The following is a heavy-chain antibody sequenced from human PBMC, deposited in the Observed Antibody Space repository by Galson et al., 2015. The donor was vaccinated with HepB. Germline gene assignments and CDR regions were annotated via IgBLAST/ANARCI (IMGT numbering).Heavy chain of an antibody. D-gene: IGHD4-17*01. Sequence: TLSLTCAVSGGSISSGGYSWSWIRQPPGKGLEWIGYIYHSGSTYYNPSLKSRVTISVDRSKNQFSLKLSSVTAADTAVYYCARGGGYYGDYRKYYYYYYMDVWGKGTTVTVSS. V-gene: IGHV4-30-2*01. CDR1: GGSISSGGYS. J-gene: IGHJ6*03. CDR2: IYHSGST. CDR3: ARGGGYYGDYRKYYYYYYMDV.